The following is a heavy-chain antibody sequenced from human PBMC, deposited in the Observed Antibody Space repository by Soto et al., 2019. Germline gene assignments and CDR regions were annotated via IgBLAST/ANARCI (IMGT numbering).Heavy chain of an antibody. J-gene: IGHJ5*02. Sequence: SVKVSCKASGGTFSSYAISWVRQAPGQGLEWMRGIIPIFGTANYAQKFQGRVTITADESTSTAYMELSSLRSEDTAVYYCARDARHGSGSYYRDYDTAGPWGQGTLVTVSS. D-gene: IGHD3-10*01. CDR3: ARDARHGSGSYYRDYDTAGP. V-gene: IGHV1-69*13. CDR2: IIPIFGTA. CDR1: GGTFSSYA.